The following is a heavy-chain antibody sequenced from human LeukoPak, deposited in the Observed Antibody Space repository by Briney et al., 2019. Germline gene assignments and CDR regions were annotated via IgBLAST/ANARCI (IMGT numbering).Heavy chain of an antibody. CDR1: GVSVSTSP. D-gene: IGHD2/OR15-2a*01. J-gene: IGHJ4*02. CDR2: LSYTGKT. Sequence: PSETLSLTCNVSGVSVSTSPWNWIRKRPGKGLDWIGCLSYTGKTDYNPSLKSRVSISLGSSNNHFSLKLTSVTAADTAVYYYSEGYFEPFDHWGQGILVTVSS. CDR3: SEGYFEPFDH. V-gene: IGHV4-59*02.